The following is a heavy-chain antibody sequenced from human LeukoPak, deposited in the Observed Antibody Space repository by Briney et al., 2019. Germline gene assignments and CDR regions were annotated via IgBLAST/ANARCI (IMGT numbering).Heavy chain of an antibody. D-gene: IGHD1-26*01. J-gene: IGHJ4*02. CDR3: AREWELPHFDY. CDR2: INSDGSST. CDR1: GFTFSSYW. Sequence: AGGSLRLSCAASGFTFSSYWMHWVRQAPGKGLVWVSRINSDGSSTSYADSVEGRFTISRDNAKNTLYLQMNSLRAEDTAVYYCAREWELPHFDYWGQGTLVTVSS. V-gene: IGHV3-74*01.